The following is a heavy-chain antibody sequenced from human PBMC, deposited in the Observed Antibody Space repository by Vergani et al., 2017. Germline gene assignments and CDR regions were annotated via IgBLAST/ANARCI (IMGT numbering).Heavy chain of an antibody. CDR1: GGSISSSSYY. Sequence: QLQLQESGPGLVKPSETLSLTCTVSGGSISSSSYYWGWIRQPPGKGLEWIGRIYYSGSTYYNPSLKSRVTISVDTSKNQFSLKLSSVTAEDTAVYYCAMEYCSSTSCYTGFGVYYYGMDVWGQGTTVTVSS. CDR3: AMEYCSSTSCYTGFGVYYYGMDV. CDR2: IYYSGST. J-gene: IGHJ6*02. D-gene: IGHD2-2*02. V-gene: IGHV4-39*01.